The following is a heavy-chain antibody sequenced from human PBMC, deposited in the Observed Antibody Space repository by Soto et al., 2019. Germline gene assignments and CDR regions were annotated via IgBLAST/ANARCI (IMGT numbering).Heavy chain of an antibody. J-gene: IGHJ4*02. D-gene: IGHD3-3*01. CDR2: ISSSSSYI. CDR1: GFTFSSYS. V-gene: IGHV3-21*01. Sequence: PGGSLRLSCAASGFTFSSYSMNWVRQAPGKGLEWVSSISSSSSYIYYADPVKGRFTISRDNAKNSLYLQMNSLRAEDTAVYYCARPGDYDFWSGYLWGQGTQVTVSS. CDR3: ARPGDYDFWSGYL.